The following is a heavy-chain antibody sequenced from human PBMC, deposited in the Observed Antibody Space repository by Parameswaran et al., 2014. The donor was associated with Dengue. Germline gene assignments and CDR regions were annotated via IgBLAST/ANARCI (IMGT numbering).Heavy chain of an antibody. D-gene: IGHD3-3*01. CDR2: ISHTGTT. CDR3: ARQGANYDSSTNRVLGYDP. Sequence: GWIRQPPGKGLEWIGSISHTGTTYYNSSLDSRVTISVDASKNQISLKLGSVTAADTAVYYCARQGANYDSSTNRVLGYDPWGQGTLVTVSS. V-gene: IGHV4-39*01. J-gene: IGHJ5*02.